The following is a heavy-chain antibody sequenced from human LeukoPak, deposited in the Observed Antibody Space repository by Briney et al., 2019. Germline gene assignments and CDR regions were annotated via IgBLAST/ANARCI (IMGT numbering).Heavy chain of an antibody. D-gene: IGHD2-15*01. CDR2: IGTAGDT. J-gene: IGHJ4*02. CDR1: GFTFSSYD. CDR3: ARGHSHCSGGSCLPLYYFDY. V-gene: IGHV3-13*01. Sequence: PGGSLRLSCAASGFTFSSYDMHWVRQATGKGLEWVSAIGTAGDTYYPGSVKGRFTISRENAKNSLYLQMNSLRAGDTAVYYCARGHSHCSGGSCLPLYYFDYWGQGTLVTVSS.